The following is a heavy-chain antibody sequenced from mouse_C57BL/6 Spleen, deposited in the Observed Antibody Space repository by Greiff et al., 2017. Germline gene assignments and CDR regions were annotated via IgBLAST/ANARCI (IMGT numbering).Heavy chain of an antibody. V-gene: IGHV1-69*01. D-gene: IGHD4-1*01. Sequence: QVQLQQPGAELVMPGASVKLSCKASGYTFTSYWMHWVKQRPGQGLEWIGEIDPSNSYTNYNQKFKGKSTLTVDKSSSTAYMQLSSLTSEDSAVYDCERLWDVHYYAMDYWGQGTSVTVSS. CDR2: IDPSNSYT. J-gene: IGHJ4*01. CDR3: ERLWDVHYYAMDY. CDR1: GYTFTSYW.